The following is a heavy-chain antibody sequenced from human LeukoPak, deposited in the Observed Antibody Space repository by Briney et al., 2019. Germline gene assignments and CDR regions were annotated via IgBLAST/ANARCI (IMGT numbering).Heavy chain of an antibody. J-gene: IGHJ4*02. Sequence: GGSLRLSCAASGFTFYDYTMHWVRHAPGKGLEWVSLFSWDGGRTYYAHSVKGRFTISRDNIKNSLYLQMNSLRTEDTALYYCAANLVAGTSHYFDYWGQGTLVTVSS. CDR3: AANLVAGTSHYFDY. CDR1: GFTFYDYT. CDR2: FSWDGGRT. D-gene: IGHD6-19*01. V-gene: IGHV3-43*01.